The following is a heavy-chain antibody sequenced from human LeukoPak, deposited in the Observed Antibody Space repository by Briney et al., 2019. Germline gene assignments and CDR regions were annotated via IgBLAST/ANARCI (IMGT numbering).Heavy chain of an antibody. CDR1: GYSIRSDYY. D-gene: IGHD3-16*01. J-gene: IGHJ6*03. CDR3: ARVMGYYYYMDV. Sequence: SETLSLTCAVSGYSIRSDYYWAWIRQPPGKGLEWIGNIYHSGSTYYNPSLNSRVTISVDTSKNQFSLRLSSVTAAVTAVFYCARVMGYYYYMDVWGTGTTVTVSS. V-gene: IGHV4-38-2*01. CDR2: IYHSGST.